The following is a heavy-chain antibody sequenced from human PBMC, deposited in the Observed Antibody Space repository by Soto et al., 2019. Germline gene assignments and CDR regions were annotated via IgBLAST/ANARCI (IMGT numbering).Heavy chain of an antibody. J-gene: IGHJ4*02. V-gene: IGHV4-30-2*01. CDR2: IYPSGMP. D-gene: IGHD5-18*01. CDR3: ARERGGYGLFDS. CDR1: GGSISNAAYS. Sequence: QLQLQESGSGLVTPSHTLSLTCTVSGGSISNAAYSWSWIRQPPGKGLEWIGYIYPSGMPFYNPSLRSRVTISIDRSNDQFSLNLKSVTAAGTAVYYCARERGGYGLFDSWGQGTLVTVSS.